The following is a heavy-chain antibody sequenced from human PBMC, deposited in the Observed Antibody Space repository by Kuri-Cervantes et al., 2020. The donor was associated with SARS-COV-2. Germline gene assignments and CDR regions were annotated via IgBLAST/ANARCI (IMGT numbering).Heavy chain of an antibody. CDR1: GYTFTSYD. CDR3: ARDAVLAAGYFDY. V-gene: IGHV1-18*01. J-gene: IGHJ4*02. Sequence: ASVKVSCKASGYTFTSYDINWVRQATGQGLEWMGWISGYSGNTDYAQRFQDRVILTRDTYTGTAYMELRSLRSDDTALYYCARDAVLAAGYFDYWGQGTLVTVSS. CDR2: ISGYSGNT. D-gene: IGHD6-13*01.